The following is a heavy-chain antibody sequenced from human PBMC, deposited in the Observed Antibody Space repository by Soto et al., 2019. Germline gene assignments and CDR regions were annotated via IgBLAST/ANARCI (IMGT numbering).Heavy chain of an antibody. CDR1: GYSFSSYW. CDR2: IDPSDSYT. Sequence: GGALKNSCKGSGYSFSSYWISWGRPMPGKGLEGVGRIDPSDSYTNYSPSFQGHVTISADKSISTAYLQWSSLKASDTAMYYCARRRRWEQQQHQNYYYYGMDVWGQGTTVTVSS. D-gene: IGHD6-13*01. CDR3: ARRRRWEQQQHQNYYYYGMDV. J-gene: IGHJ6*02. V-gene: IGHV5-10-1*01.